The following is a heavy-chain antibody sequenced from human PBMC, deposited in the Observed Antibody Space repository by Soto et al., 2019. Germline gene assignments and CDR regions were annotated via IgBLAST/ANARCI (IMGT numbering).Heavy chain of an antibody. CDR2: ISNSGAGT. J-gene: IGHJ4*02. Sequence: GSLRLSCAASGFTFSSYGMSWVRQAPGKGLEWVSGISNSGAGTYYADSVKGRFTISRDNAKNSLYLQMNSLRAEDTAVYYCARNAWNTGSYWGQGSLVTVSS. CDR3: ARNAWNTGSY. CDR1: GFTFSSYG. D-gene: IGHD1-1*01. V-gene: IGHV3-23*01.